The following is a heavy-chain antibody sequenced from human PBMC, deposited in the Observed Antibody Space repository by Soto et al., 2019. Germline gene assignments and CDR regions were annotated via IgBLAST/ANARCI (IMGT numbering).Heavy chain of an antibody. CDR1: GFTFSSYG. V-gene: IGHV3-33*01. CDR3: ARDLYYYGSGSYYGDYYYYGMDV. CDR2: IWYDGSNK. Sequence: QVQLVESGGGVVQPGRSLRLSCAASGFTFSSYGMHWVRQAPGKGLEWVAVIWYDGSNKYYADSVKGRFTISRDNSKNTLYLQMNSLRDEDRAVYYCARDLYYYGSGSYYGDYYYYGMDVWGQGTTVTVSS. J-gene: IGHJ6*02. D-gene: IGHD3-10*01.